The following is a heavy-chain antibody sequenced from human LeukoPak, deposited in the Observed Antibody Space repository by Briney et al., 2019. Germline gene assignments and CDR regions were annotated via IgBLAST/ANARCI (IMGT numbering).Heavy chain of an antibody. V-gene: IGHV4-59*12. J-gene: IGHJ4*02. CDR2: IDYSGNT. D-gene: IGHD3-22*01. Sequence: SETLSLTCTVSGVSISTYYWTWIRQPPGKGLEWIGNIDYSGNTKYNPSLNSRVTISVDTSKNHFSLKLSSVTAADTAVYYCARWYYDSSGYRYFDYWGQGTLVIVSS. CDR3: ARWYYDSSGYRYFDY. CDR1: GVSISTYY.